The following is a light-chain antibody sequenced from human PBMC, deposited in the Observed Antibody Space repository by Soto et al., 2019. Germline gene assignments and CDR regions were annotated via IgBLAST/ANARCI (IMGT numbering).Light chain of an antibody. V-gene: IGLV3-21*04. CDR2: FDK. CDR1: NIGHKG. CDR3: QVWDPDTDHRV. Sequence: SYELTQSPSVSVAPGKTATISCGGNNIGHKGVHWYQQKPGQAPILVIYFDKDRPSGIPERFSGSNSGNTATLTIARVEAGDEADYYCQVWDPDTDHRVFGGGTKLTVL. J-gene: IGLJ3*02.